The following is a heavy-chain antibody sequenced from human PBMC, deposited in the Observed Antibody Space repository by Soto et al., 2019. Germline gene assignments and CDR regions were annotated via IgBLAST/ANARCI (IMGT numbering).Heavy chain of an antibody. CDR3: ARRGKQWLAATEFDY. CDR1: GGSISSSSYY. V-gene: IGHV4-39*01. J-gene: IGHJ4*02. D-gene: IGHD6-19*01. Sequence: QLQLQESGPGLVKPSETLSLTCTVSGGSISSSSYYWGWIRQPPGKGLEWIGSIYYSGSTYYNPSLKSRVTISVDTSKNQFSLKLSSVTAADTAVYYCARRGKQWLAATEFDYWGQGTLVTVSS. CDR2: IYYSGST.